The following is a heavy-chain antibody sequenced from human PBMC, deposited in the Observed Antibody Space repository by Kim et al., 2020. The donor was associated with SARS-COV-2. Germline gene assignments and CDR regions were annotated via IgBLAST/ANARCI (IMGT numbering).Heavy chain of an antibody. CDR3: AKAYSSGWYVDY. D-gene: IGHD6-19*01. CDR2: IWYDGSNK. Sequence: GGSLRLSCAASGFTFSSYGMHWVRQAPGKGLEWVAVIWYDGSNKYYADSVKGRFTISRDNSKNTLYLQMNSLRAEDTAVYYCAKAYSSGWYVDYWGQGTLVTVSS. V-gene: IGHV3-33*06. J-gene: IGHJ4*02. CDR1: GFTFSSYG.